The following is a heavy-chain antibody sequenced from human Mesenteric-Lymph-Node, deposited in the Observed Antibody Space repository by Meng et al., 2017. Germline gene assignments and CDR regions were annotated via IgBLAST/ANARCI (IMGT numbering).Heavy chain of an antibody. Sequence: SVKVSCKASGGTFSSYAISWVRQAPGQGLEWMGGIIPIFGTANYAQKFQGRVTITADKSTSTAYMELSSLRSEDTAVYYCAREGPTYYYDSSGYRNWFDPWGQGTLVTVSS. CDR3: AREGPTYYYDSSGYRNWFDP. D-gene: IGHD3-22*01. CDR2: IIPIFGTA. CDR1: GGTFSSYA. V-gene: IGHV1-69*06. J-gene: IGHJ5*02.